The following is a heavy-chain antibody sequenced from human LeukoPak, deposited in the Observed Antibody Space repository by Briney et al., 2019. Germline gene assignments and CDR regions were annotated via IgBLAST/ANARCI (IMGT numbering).Heavy chain of an antibody. CDR1: GYTFTGYY. Sequence: ASVKVSCKASGYTFTGYYMHWVRQAPGQGLEWMGWINPNNGGTNYAQKFQGRVTITRDTSASTAYMELSSLRSEDTAVYYCAREGLTTVTTGSDAFDIWGQGTMVTVSS. V-gene: IGHV1-2*02. CDR3: AREGLTTVTTGSDAFDI. CDR2: INPNNGGT. D-gene: IGHD4-17*01. J-gene: IGHJ3*02.